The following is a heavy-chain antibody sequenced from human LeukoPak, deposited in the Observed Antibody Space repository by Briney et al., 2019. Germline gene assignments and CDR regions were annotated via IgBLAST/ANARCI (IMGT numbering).Heavy chain of an antibody. CDR2: IYYSGST. CDR1: GGSISSYY. CDR3: ARDTNWFDP. V-gene: IGHV4-59*01. Sequence: PSETLSLTCTVSGGSISSYYWSWTRQPPGKGLEWIGYIYYSGSTNYNPSLKSRVTISVDTSKNQFSLKLSSVTAADTAVYYCARDTNWFDPWGQGTLVTVSS. J-gene: IGHJ5*02.